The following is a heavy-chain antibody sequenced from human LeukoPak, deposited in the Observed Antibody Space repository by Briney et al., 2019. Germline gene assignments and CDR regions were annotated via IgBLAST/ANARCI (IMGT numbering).Heavy chain of an antibody. D-gene: IGHD3-22*01. CDR1: GFTFSSYD. J-gene: IGHJ4*02. CDR3: AKVGYDSSGYYVQ. CDR2: NSASGGTT. Sequence: GGSLRLSCAASGFTFSSYDMSWVRQAPGKGLEWVLANSASGGTTYADSVKGRFTISRDNSKNTLYLQMNSLRAEDTALYYCAKVGYDSSGYYVQWGQGTLVTVSS. V-gene: IGHV3-23*01.